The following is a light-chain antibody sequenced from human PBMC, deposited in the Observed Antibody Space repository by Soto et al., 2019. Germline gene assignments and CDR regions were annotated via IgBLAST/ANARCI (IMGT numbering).Light chain of an antibody. CDR1: QSIATY. Sequence: DIQMTQSPSTLCASVGDRVTITCRASQSIATYLTWYQQKPGKAPKLLIYDASSLKSGVPSRFSGSGSGTEFTLTISSLQPDDFATYYCQHYNSYPITFGQGTRLE. V-gene: IGKV1-5*01. CDR2: DAS. CDR3: QHYNSYPIT. J-gene: IGKJ5*01.